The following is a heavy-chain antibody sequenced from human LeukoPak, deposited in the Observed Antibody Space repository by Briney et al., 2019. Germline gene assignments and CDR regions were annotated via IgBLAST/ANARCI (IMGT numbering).Heavy chain of an antibody. D-gene: IGHD3-10*01. CDR3: ASGLWFGELSLNFDY. Sequence: ASVKVSCKASGYTFTGYYMHWVRQAPGQGLEWMGWINPNSGGTNYAQKFQGRVTITTDESTSTAYMELSSLRSEDTAVYYCASGLWFGELSLNFDYWGQGTLVTVSS. CDR2: INPNSGGT. CDR1: GYTFTGYY. J-gene: IGHJ4*02. V-gene: IGHV1-2*02.